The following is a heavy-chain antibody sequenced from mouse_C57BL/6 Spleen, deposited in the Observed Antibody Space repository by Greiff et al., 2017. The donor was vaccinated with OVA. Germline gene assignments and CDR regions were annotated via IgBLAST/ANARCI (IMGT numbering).Heavy chain of an antibody. CDR2: INSDGGST. CDR3: ARQDSAGNGFAY. Sequence: DVHLVESGGGLVPPGESLTLSCESNEYEFPSHDMSWVRKTPEKRLELVAAINSDGGSTYYPDTMERRFIISRDNTKKTLYRVRSKLRSEDTALYYCARQDSAGNGFAYWGQGTLVTVSA. J-gene: IGHJ3*01. V-gene: IGHV5-2*01. D-gene: IGHD3-2*02. CDR1: EYEFPSHD.